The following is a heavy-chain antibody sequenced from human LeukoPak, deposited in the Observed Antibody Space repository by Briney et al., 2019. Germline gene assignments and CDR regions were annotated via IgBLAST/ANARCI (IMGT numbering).Heavy chain of an antibody. CDR1: GGTFNNYA. CDR3: ARGHMTTATILSAFDI. V-gene: IGHV1-69*13. D-gene: IGHD4-17*01. Sequence: ASVKVSCKASGGTFNNYAINWVRQAPGQGLEWMGGIIPIFGTASYAQNYQGRVTITADESMSTAYMELSSLRSEDTALYYYARGHMTTATILSAFDIWGQGTMVTVSS. CDR2: IIPIFGTA. J-gene: IGHJ3*02.